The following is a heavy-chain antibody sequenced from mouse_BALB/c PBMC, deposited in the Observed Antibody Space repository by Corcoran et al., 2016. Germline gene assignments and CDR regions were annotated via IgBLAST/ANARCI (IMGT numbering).Heavy chain of an antibody. CDR1: GYTFTNYG. CDR3: ARSWGSYAMDY. J-gene: IGHJ4*01. V-gene: IGHV9-3-1*01. CDR2: INTYTGEP. Sequence: QIQLVQSGPELKKPGETVKISCKASGYTFTNYGMNWVKQAPGKGLKWMGWINTYTGEPTYADDFKGRFAFSLETSASTAYLQINNLKNEDTATYFCARSWGSYAMDYWGQGTSVTVSS.